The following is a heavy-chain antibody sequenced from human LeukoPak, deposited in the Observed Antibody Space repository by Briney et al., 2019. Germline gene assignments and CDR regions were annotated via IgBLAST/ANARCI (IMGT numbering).Heavy chain of an antibody. D-gene: IGHD3-16*01. CDR1: GDSVSS. V-gene: IGHV6-1*01. CDR2: TYYR. Sequence: SQTLSLTCAISGDSVSSRQSPSRGLEWLGRTYYRYYAVSVKGRITISADTSKNQFSLQLNSVTPEDTAVYYCARSISGLGDWGRGTLVTVPS. CDR3: ARSISGLGD. J-gene: IGHJ4*02.